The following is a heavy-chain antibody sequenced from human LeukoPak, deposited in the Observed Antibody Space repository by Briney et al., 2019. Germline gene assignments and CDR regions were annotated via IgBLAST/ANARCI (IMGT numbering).Heavy chain of an antibody. V-gene: IGHV4-38-2*02. Sequence: NPSETLSLTCTVSGYSISSGYYWGWIRQPPGKGLEWIGSIYHSGSTYYNPSLKSRVTISVDTSKNQFSLKLSSVTAADTAVYYCASTIVATTYYDYVWGSPQLYYFDYWGQGTLVTVSS. D-gene: IGHD3-16*01. J-gene: IGHJ4*02. CDR3: ASTIVATTYYDYVWGSPQLYYFDY. CDR2: IYHSGST. CDR1: GYSISSGYY.